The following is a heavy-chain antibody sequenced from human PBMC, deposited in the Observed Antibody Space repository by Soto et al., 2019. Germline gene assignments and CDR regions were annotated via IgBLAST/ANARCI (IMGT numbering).Heavy chain of an antibody. D-gene: IGHD3-9*01. Sequence: GGSLRLSCAASGFTFDDYAMHWVRQAPGKGLEWVSGISWNSGSIGYADSVKGRFTISRDNAKNSLYLQMNSLRAEDTALYYCAKVGRRVLRYFDWLSGAYFDYWGQGTLVTVSS. CDR1: GFTFDDYA. J-gene: IGHJ4*02. V-gene: IGHV3-9*01. CDR3: AKVGRRVLRYFDWLSGAYFDY. CDR2: ISWNSGSI.